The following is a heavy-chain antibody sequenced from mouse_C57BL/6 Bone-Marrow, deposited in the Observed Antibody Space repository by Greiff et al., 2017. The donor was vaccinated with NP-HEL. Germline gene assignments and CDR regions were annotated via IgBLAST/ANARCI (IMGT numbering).Heavy chain of an antibody. D-gene: IGHD1-1*01. J-gene: IGHJ3*01. CDR1: GFNIKDYY. CDR2: IDPEDGET. CDR3: ARETTVVAFAY. Sequence: VQLKESGAELVKPGASVKLSCTASGFNIKDYYMHWVKQRTEQGLEWIGRIDPEDGETKYAPNFQGKATITADTSSNTAYLQLSSLTSEDTAVYYCARETTVVAFAYWGQGTLVTVSA. V-gene: IGHV14-2*01.